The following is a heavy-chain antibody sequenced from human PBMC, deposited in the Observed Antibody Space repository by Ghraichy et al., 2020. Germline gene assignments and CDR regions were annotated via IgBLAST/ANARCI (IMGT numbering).Heavy chain of an antibody. V-gene: IGHV3-21*01. Sequence: GESLNISCAASGFTFSSYSMNWVRQAPGKGLEWVSSISSSSSYIYYADSVKGRFTISRDNAKNSLYLQMNSLRAEDTAVYYCARDYNIVVIFDYWGQGTLVTVSS. J-gene: IGHJ4*02. CDR3: ARDYNIVVIFDY. CDR2: ISSSSSYI. CDR1: GFTFSSYS. D-gene: IGHD3-22*01.